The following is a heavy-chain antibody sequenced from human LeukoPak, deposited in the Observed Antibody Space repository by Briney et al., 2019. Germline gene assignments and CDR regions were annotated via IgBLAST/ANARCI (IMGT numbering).Heavy chain of an antibody. J-gene: IGHJ4*02. CDR3: ARDHNSGWYGLY. V-gene: IGHV3-7*04. Sequence: GGSLRLSCAVSGFTFSNFWMSWVRQAPGKGLEWVANIKQDGSEKYYVDSVKGRFTISGDNARNSLYLEMNSLRVEDTAVYYCARDHNSGWYGLYWGQGSLVTVSS. CDR1: GFTFSNFW. CDR2: IKQDGSEK. D-gene: IGHD6-19*01.